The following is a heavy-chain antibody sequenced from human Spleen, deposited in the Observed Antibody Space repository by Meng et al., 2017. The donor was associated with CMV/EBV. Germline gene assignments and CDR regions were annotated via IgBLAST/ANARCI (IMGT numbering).Heavy chain of an antibody. CDR1: GFIFSDHY. V-gene: IGHV3-15*01. D-gene: IGHD5-18*01. J-gene: IGHJ4*02. CDR2: IKSKTDGGTT. CDR3: TTLRGYSFIY. Sequence: GESLKISCAASGFIFSDHYMDWVRQAPGKGLEWVGRIKSKTDGGTTDYAAPVKGRFTISRDDSKNTLYLQMNSLKTEDTAVYYCTTLRGYSFIYWGQGTLVTVSS.